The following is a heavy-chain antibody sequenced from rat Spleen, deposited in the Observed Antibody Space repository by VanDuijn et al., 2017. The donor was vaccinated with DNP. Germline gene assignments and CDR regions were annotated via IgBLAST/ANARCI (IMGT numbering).Heavy chain of an antibody. CDR1: GFTFSDYY. J-gene: IGHJ2*01. CDR2: ITASGGST. D-gene: IGHD1-3*01. CDR3: ARSYGLDY. V-gene: IGHV5-25*01. Sequence: EVQLVESGGGLVQPGRSLKLSCAASGFTFSDYYMAWVRQAPKKGLEWVASITASGGSTSYRDSVKGRFTISRDNAKSTLYLQMNSVQTEDTAMYFCARSYGLDYWGQGVMVTVSS.